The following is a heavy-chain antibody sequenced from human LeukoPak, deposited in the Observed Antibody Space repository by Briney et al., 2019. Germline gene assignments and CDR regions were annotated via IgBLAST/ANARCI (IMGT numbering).Heavy chain of an antibody. J-gene: IGHJ4*02. CDR3: ARDRGGLGSDY. CDR1: GGSISSGGYS. V-gene: IGHV4-30-4*07. CDR2: IYYSGST. Sequence: SETLSLTCAVSGGSISSGGYSWSWIRQPPGKGLEWIGYIYYSGSTYYNPSLKSRVTISVDTSKSQISLKLSSVTAADTAIYYCARDRGGLGSDYWGQGTLVTVSS.